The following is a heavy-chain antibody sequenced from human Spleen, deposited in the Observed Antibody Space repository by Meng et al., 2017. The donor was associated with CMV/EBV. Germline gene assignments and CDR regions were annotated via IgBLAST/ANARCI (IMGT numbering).Heavy chain of an antibody. J-gene: IGHJ6*02. V-gene: IGHV1-2*02. CDR2: INPNSGGT. CDR1: GYSFTAYY. CDR3: ARRDSDRSYYGMDV. Sequence: ASVKVSCKASGYSFTAYYMYWVRQAPGQGLEWMGWINPNSGGTSYAQNFQGRVTMTRDTSITTAYMELSGLRSDDTAVYYCARRDSDRSYYGMDVWGQGTTVTVSS. D-gene: IGHD5-24*01.